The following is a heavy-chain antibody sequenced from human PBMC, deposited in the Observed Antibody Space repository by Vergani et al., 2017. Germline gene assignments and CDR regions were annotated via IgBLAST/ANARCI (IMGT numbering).Heavy chain of an antibody. Sequence: QVKLQESGPGLLKPSQTLSLTCTVSGESIRSGSHYWSWIRQPAGKGPVWIGHLHTGGSTDLNPSFKSRVSISVDTSKSQFSLKLNSVTVADTAVYYCAGSRPYCTSGSCPAIWGQGTLVTVSS. D-gene: IGHD2-15*01. J-gene: IGHJ1*01. CDR1: GESIRSGSHY. CDR2: LHTGGST. V-gene: IGHV4-61*02. CDR3: AGSRPYCTSGSCPAI.